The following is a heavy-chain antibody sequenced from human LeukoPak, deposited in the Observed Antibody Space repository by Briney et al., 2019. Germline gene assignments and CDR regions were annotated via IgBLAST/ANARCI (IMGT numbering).Heavy chain of an antibody. Sequence: SETLSLTCTVSGGSISSYYCSWIRQPPGKGLEWIGYIYYSGSTYYNPSLKSRVTISVDTSKNQFSLKLSSVTAADTAVYYCARTVIVVVPAALSYYYYYYMDVWGKGTTVTVSS. D-gene: IGHD2-2*01. J-gene: IGHJ6*03. CDR1: GGSISSYY. CDR2: IYYSGST. CDR3: ARTVIVVVPAALSYYYYYYMDV. V-gene: IGHV4-59*12.